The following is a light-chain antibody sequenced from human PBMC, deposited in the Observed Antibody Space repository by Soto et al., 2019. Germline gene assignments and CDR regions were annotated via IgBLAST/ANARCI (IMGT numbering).Light chain of an antibody. Sequence: DIQMTQSPSTLSASVGDRVTITCRASQSISGWLAWYQQKPGKPPKLLIYDASSLEGGVPSRFSGSGSGTEFTLTISSLQPDDFATYYCQQYNSYSFGQGTKVDIK. V-gene: IGKV1-5*01. CDR2: DAS. CDR1: QSISGW. J-gene: IGKJ1*01. CDR3: QQYNSYS.